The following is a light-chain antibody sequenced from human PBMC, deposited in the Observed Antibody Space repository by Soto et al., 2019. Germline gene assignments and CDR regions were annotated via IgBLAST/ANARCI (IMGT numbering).Light chain of an antibody. CDR3: QQYNSYWT. CDR1: QSIGSW. V-gene: IGKV1-5*01. J-gene: IGKJ1*01. Sequence: DIQMTQCPSTLSASLGDRVTITCRAGQSIGSWLAWYQHKPGKAPKLLIYEASNLESGVPSRFSGSGSGTEFTLTISSLQPDDFATYYCQQYNSYWTFGQGTKVDIK. CDR2: EAS.